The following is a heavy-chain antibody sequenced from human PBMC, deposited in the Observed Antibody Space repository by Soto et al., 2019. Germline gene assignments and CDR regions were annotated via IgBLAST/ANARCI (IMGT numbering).Heavy chain of an antibody. CDR2: IWHTGRP. V-gene: IGHV4-4*02. J-gene: IGHJ1*01. CDR1: GDSLTNNHW. Sequence: QLQLRESGPGLVQPSGTLSLTCDVSGDSLTNNHWWSWVRQAPGKGLEWIGEIWHTGRPNYNPSLESWVDIYIAKSQNKFSLKLSAVTAADTAVYYCVRDSRTGCSSINCYMHWGQGTLVTVSS. D-gene: IGHD2-15*01. CDR3: VRDSRTGCSSINCYMH.